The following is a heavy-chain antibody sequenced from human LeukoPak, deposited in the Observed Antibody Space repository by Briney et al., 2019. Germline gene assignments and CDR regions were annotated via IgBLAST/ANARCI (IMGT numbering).Heavy chain of an antibody. V-gene: IGHV3-30*18. D-gene: IGHD3-22*01. CDR2: ISYDGSNK. CDR3: AKSTASGYSNDY. CDR1: GFTFSSYG. Sequence: GGSLRLSCAAPGFTFSSYGMHWVRQAPGKGLEWVAVISYDGSNKYYADSVKGRFTISRDNSKNTLYLQMNSLRAEDTAVYYCAKSTASGYSNDYWGQGTLVTVSS. J-gene: IGHJ4*02.